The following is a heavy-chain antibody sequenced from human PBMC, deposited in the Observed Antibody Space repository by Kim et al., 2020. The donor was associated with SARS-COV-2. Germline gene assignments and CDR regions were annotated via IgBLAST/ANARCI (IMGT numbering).Heavy chain of an antibody. J-gene: IGHJ1*01. Sequence: SETLSLTCAVYGGSFSGYYWSWIRQPPGKGLEWIGEINHSGSTNYNPSLKSRVTISVDTSKNQFSLKLTSVTAADTAVYYFSEGSGAGFYLSVIAHWGRG. CDR1: GGSFSGYY. CDR2: INHSGST. CDR3: SEGSGAGFYLSVIAH. D-gene: IGHD3-22*01. V-gene: IGHV4-34*01.